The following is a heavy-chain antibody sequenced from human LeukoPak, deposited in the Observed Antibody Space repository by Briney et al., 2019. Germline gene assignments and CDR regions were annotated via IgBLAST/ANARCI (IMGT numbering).Heavy chain of an antibody. V-gene: IGHV3-20*01. CDR3: ARVNYDILTGYSDDAFDI. Sequence: TGGSLRLSCAASGFTLDDYGMSWVRQAPGKGLEWVSDINWNGGSTGYADSVKGRFTISRDNAKNSLYLQMNSLRAEDTALYHCARVNYDILTGYSDDAFDIWGQGTMVTVSS. CDR1: GFTLDDYG. CDR2: INWNGGST. D-gene: IGHD3-9*01. J-gene: IGHJ3*02.